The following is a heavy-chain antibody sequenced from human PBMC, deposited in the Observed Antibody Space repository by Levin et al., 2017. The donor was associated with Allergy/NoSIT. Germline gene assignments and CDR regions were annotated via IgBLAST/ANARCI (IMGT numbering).Heavy chain of an antibody. Sequence: SETLSLTCAVYGASFSSSSYFWGWIRQPPGKGLEWIGEINHSGSTNYNPSLKSRVAMSVDTSKNQFSQKIRSVTAADTAVYYCARSRRFGVQLGSSYYYTDVWGRATTVIVSS. CDR1: GASFSSSSYF. CDR2: INHSGST. CDR3: ARSRRFGVQLGSSYYYTDV. J-gene: IGHJ6*03. D-gene: IGHD3-3*01. V-gene: IGHV4-34*01.